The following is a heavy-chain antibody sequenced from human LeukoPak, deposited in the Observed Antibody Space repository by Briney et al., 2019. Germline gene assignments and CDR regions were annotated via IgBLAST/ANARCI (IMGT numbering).Heavy chain of an antibody. CDR3: ARGSGSDFWSGYYRRRLDY. V-gene: IGHV1-8*01. CDR2: MNPNSGNT. D-gene: IGHD3-3*01. J-gene: IGHJ4*02. CDR1: GYTFTSYD. Sequence: ASVKVSCKASGYTFTSYDINWVRQATGQGLEWMGWMNPNSGNTGYAQKFQGRVTMTRNTSISTAYMELSSLRSEDTAVYYCARGSGSDFWSGYYRRRLDYWGQGTLVTVSS.